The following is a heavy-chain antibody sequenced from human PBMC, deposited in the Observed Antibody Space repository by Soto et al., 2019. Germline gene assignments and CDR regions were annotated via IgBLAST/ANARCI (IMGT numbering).Heavy chain of an antibody. CDR2: ISAYNGNT. CDR1: GYTFTSYG. D-gene: IGHD3-16*02. J-gene: IGHJ5*02. CDR3: ARESGITFGGVIANWFDP. Sequence: QVQLVQSGAEVKKPGASVKVSCKASGYTFTSYGISWVRQAPGQGLEWMGWISAYNGNTNYAQKLQGRVTMTTDTSTSTAYMELRSLRSDYTTVYYCARESGITFGGVIANWFDPWGQGTLVTVSS. V-gene: IGHV1-18*01.